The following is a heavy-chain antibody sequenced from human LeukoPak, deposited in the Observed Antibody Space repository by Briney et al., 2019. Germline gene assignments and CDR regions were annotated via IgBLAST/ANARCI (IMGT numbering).Heavy chain of an antibody. V-gene: IGHV4-59*11. J-gene: IGHJ6*03. Sequence: PSETLSLTCTVSCGSISSHYWSWIRQPPGKGLEGIGYIYYSGSTNYNPPLKSRVTISVDTSKNQFSLKLSSVPAADTAVYYGARYIGEARHYYYYMDVWAKGPRSPSP. CDR1: CGSISSHY. D-gene: IGHD6-6*01. CDR2: IYYSGST. CDR3: ARYIGEARHYYYYMDV.